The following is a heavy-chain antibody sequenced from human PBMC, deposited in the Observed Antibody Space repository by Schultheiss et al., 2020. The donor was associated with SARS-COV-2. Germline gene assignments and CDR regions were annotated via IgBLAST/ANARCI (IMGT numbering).Heavy chain of an antibody. CDR1: GGSISSGGYY. CDR2: IYYSGST. D-gene: IGHD6-6*01. V-gene: IGHV4-31*01. CDR3: ARLTPYSSSSRDWYYYYYMDV. J-gene: IGHJ6*03. Sequence: SETLSLTCTVSGGSISSGGYYWSWIRQHPGKGLEWIGYIYYSGSTYYNPSLKSLVTISVDTSKNQFSLKLSSVTAADTAVYYCARLTPYSSSSRDWYYYYYMDVWGKGTTVTVSS.